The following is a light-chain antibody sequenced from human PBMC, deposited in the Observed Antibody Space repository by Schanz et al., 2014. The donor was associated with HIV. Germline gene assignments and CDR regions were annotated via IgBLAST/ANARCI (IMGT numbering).Light chain of an antibody. CDR3: SSHTRRNTLDV. CDR2: GVF. CDR1: NNDIGSYTY. V-gene: IGLV2-14*03. J-gene: IGLJ1*01. Sequence: QSALTQPASVSGSPGQSITFSCTGTNNDIGSYTYVSWYQQHPDKAPKLVVYGVFDRPSGVSNRFSGSKSGNTASLTISGLQAEDEADYYCSSHTRRNTLDVFGTGTKLTVL.